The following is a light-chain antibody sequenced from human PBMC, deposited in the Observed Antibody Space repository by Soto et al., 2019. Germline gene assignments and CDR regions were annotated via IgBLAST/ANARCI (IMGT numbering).Light chain of an antibody. V-gene: IGKV3-20*01. CDR1: QSVSNNY. Sequence: AVSLSPCTLSLSPVERATLSFKASQSVSNNYLAWYQQKPGQAPRLLIYGASNRATGIPDRFSGSGSGTDFTLTISRLEPEDFAVYYCQQYGSSGTFGQGTKVDI. J-gene: IGKJ1*01. CDR2: GAS. CDR3: QQYGSSGT.